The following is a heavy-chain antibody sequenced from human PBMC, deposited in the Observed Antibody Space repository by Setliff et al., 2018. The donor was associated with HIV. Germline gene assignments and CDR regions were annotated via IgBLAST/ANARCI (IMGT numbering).Heavy chain of an antibody. D-gene: IGHD3-16*01. J-gene: IGHJ3*02. CDR1: GVSTSSTSHY. Sequence: PSETLSLTCTVSGVSTSSTSHYWGWIRQPPGKGLEWIGSIFHSGSTSYNPSLKSRVTISVDTSKNQFSLNLNSVTAADTAVYYCASPRSLLVWYDAFDIWGQGTMVTVSS. V-gene: IGHV4-39*07. CDR3: ASPRSLLVWYDAFDI. CDR2: IFHSGST.